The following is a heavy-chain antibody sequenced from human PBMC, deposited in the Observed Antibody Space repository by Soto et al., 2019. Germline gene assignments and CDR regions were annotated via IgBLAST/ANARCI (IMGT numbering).Heavy chain of an antibody. D-gene: IGHD6-13*01. CDR3: AKAPGIAAAGKGAGYYYYGMDV. CDR1: GFTFSSYA. Sequence: GGSLRLSCAASGFTFSSYAMSWVRQAPGKGLEWVPAISGSGGSTYYADSVKGRFTISRDNSKNTLYLQMNSLRAEDTAVYYCAKAPGIAAAGKGAGYYYYGMDVWGQGTTVTVSS. J-gene: IGHJ6*02. CDR2: ISGSGGST. V-gene: IGHV3-23*01.